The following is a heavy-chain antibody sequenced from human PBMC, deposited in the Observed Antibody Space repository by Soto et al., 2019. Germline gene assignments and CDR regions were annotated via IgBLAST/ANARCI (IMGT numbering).Heavy chain of an antibody. J-gene: IGHJ5*02. CDR2: IYHSGST. D-gene: IGHD6-13*01. CDR3: AGRYSSSWSNWFDP. Sequence: PSETLSLTCAVSGGSIISGGYSFICIRQPPWNGLELIGYIYHSGSTYYNPSLKSRVTISVDRSKNQFSLKLSSVTAADTAVYYCAGRYSSSWSNWFDPWGQGTLVTVSS. CDR1: GGSIISGGYS. V-gene: IGHV4-30-2*01.